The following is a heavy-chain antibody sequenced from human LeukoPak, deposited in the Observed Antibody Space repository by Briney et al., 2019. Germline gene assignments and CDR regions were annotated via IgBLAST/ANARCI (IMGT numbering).Heavy chain of an antibody. Sequence: GGSLRLSCAASGFTFSSYWMSWDRQAPGKGLEWVANIKQDGSEKYYVDSVKGRFTISRDNAKNPLYLQMNSLRAEDTAVYYCAGRDNWNYLSAFDIWGQGTMVTVSS. CDR3: AGRDNWNYLSAFDI. J-gene: IGHJ3*02. CDR2: IKQDGSEK. CDR1: GFTFSSYW. V-gene: IGHV3-7*01. D-gene: IGHD1-7*01.